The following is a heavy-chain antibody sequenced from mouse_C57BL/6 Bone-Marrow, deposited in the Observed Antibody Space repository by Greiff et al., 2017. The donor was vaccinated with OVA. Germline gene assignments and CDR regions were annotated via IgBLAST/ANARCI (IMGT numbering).Heavy chain of an antibody. Sequence: VQLKQSGAELVRPRASVKLSCTASGFNIKDDYMHWVKQRPEQGLEWIGWIDPENGDTEYASKFQGKATITADTSSNTAYLQLSSLTSEDTAVYYCTTPGAMDYWGQGTSVTVSS. V-gene: IGHV14-4*01. J-gene: IGHJ4*01. CDR3: TTPGAMDY. CDR2: IDPENGDT. CDR1: GFNIKDDY.